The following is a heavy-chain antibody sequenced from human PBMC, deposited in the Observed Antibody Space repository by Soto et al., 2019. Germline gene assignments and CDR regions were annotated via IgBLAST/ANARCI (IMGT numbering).Heavy chain of an antibody. CDR3: TFAPNWTYQLTRY. D-gene: IGHD3-16*02. CDR1: GGMFHSSA. CDR2: IVPMNGSP. Sequence: ASVKVSCKASGGMFHSSAINWVRQAPGQGLEWMGGIVPMNGSPIYAQGFQGRVTITADGSATTAYMDLSGLKSEDTAVYYCTFAPNWTYQLTRYWG. J-gene: IGHJ4*01. V-gene: IGHV1-69*13.